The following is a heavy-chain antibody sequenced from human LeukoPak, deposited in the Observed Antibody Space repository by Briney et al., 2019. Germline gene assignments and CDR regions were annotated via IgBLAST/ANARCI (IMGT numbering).Heavy chain of an antibody. Sequence: PGGSLRLSCTVSGFTVSSNSTGCVREAPGEGLEWVSFIYSDNTHYSDSVKGRFTISRDNSKNTLYLQMNSLRAEDTAVYYCARRAGAYSHPYDYWGQGTLVTVSS. J-gene: IGHJ4*02. CDR1: GFTVSSNS. D-gene: IGHD4/OR15-4a*01. CDR3: ARRAGAYSHPYDY. V-gene: IGHV3-53*01. CDR2: IYSDNT.